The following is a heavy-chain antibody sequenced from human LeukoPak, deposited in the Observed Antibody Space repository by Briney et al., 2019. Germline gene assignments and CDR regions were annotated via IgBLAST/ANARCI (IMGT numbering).Heavy chain of an antibody. CDR3: AKFDYGDYVVGAFDI. V-gene: IGHV3-23*01. Sequence: GGSLRLSCAASGFTFSSYAMSSVRQAPGKGLEWVSAISGSGGSTYYADSVKGRFTISRDNSKNTLYLQMNSLRAEDTAVYYCAKFDYGDYVVGAFDIWGQGTMVTVSS. CDR2: ISGSGGST. J-gene: IGHJ3*02. D-gene: IGHD4-17*01. CDR1: GFTFSSYA.